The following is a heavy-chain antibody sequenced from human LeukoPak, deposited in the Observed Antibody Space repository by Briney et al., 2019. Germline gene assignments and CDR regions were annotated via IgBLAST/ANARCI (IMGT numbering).Heavy chain of an antibody. D-gene: IGHD4-23*01. CDR1: GGSISSSSYY. CDR3: ASPRTVGVQFDY. V-gene: IGHV4-39*01. CDR2: IYYSGST. Sequence: SEILSLTCTVSGGSISSSSYYWGWNRQPPGKGLEWIGSIYYSGSTYYNPSLKSRVTISVDTSKNQFSLKLSSVTAADTAVYYCASPRTVGVQFDYWGQGTLVTVSS. J-gene: IGHJ4*02.